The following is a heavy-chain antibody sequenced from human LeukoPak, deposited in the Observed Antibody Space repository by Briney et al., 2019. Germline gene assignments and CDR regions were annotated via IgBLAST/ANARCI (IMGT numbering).Heavy chain of an antibody. CDR2: ISSSGSTI. V-gene: IGHV3-11*01. D-gene: IGHD6-13*01. CDR1: GVTFSDYY. CDR3: ARMNYSSSRSSLAFDI. Sequence: GGSLRLSCAASGVTFSDYYMSWIREAPGKGLEWGSYISSSGSTIYYADSVKGRFTISRDNAKNSLYLQMNSLRAEDTAVYYCARMNYSSSRSSLAFDIWGQGTMVTVSS. J-gene: IGHJ3*02.